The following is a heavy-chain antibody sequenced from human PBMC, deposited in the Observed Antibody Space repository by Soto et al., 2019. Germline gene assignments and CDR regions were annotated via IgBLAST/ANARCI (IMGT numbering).Heavy chain of an antibody. D-gene: IGHD3-10*01. V-gene: IGHV4-4*07. CDR2: VHSPGST. Sequence: QVELQESGPRLVRPSETLYLTCTVSGGCMSGYHWCWVRQRAGKGLECFGRVHSPGSTDYNPSVERRITVYLATSKKQFSLKVRSGTASDKALYFCARDSVSLTLFVYRGQRILVTVSS. J-gene: IGHJ4*02. CDR3: ARDSVSLTLFVY. CDR1: GGCMSGYH.